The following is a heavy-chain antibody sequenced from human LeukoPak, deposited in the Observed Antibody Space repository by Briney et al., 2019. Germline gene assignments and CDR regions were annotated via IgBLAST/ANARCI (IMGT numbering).Heavy chain of an antibody. Sequence: SETLSLTCTVSGGSISSGNYFWNWMRQPAGKGLDWIGRIYPSGSTNYNPSLKSRVTISVDTSENQFSLRLSSVTAADTAVYYCARESTQGVMDVWGQGTTVTVSS. CDR3: ARESTQGVMDV. V-gene: IGHV4-61*02. J-gene: IGHJ6*02. CDR2: IYPSGST. CDR1: GGSISSGNYF.